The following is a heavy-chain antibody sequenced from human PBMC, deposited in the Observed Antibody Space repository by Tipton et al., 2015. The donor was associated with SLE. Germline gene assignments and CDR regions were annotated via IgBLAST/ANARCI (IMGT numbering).Heavy chain of an antibody. J-gene: IGHJ5*01. CDR2: IYYSGST. D-gene: IGHD1-1*01. Sequence: LRLSCSVSGVSVASTDFSWVWIRQPPGEGLESIGSIYYSGSTSYNPSLRSRVAVSMDTSRNQFSLRLKSVTAADTAVYYCATGHFDFWGQGRLVTVSS. CDR3: ATGHFDF. V-gene: IGHV4-39*07. CDR1: GVSVASTDFS.